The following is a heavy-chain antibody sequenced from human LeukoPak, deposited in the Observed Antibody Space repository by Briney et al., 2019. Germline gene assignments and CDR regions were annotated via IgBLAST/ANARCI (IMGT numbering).Heavy chain of an antibody. CDR3: ARVAEAAAFDS. D-gene: IGHD6-13*01. J-gene: IGHJ4*02. CDR1: GLTFSSYG. Sequence: GGSLRLSCAASGLTFSSYGMTWVRQAPGKGLEWVSAITGTGGGTYYAHSVKGRFTISRDNSKNTLYLQMNSLKPEDTAVYYCARVAEAAAFDSWGQGTLVTVSS. V-gene: IGHV3-23*01. CDR2: ITGTGGGT.